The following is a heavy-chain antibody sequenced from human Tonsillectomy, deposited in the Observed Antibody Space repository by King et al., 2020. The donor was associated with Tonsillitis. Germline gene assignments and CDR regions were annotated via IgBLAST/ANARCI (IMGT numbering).Heavy chain of an antibody. V-gene: IGHV3-23*01. J-gene: IGHJ4*02. Sequence: VQLQESGGGLVQPGESLRLSCAASGFTFSSYAMSWVRQAPGKGLELVSGISNIDDITYYTDSVKGRFTISRDNSKNTLYLLMTGLRAEDTAIYYCAKRFGANSGAFDYWGQGTLVSVSS. CDR2: ISNIDDIT. CDR3: AKRFGANSGAFDY. D-gene: IGHD3-10*01. CDR1: GFTFSSYA.